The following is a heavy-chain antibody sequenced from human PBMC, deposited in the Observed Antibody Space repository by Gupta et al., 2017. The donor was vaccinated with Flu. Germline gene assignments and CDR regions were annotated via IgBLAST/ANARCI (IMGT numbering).Heavy chain of an antibody. CDR3: ARGMGGYVNGGSDWFAP. CDR2: RYHSGST. D-gene: IGHD6-25*01. V-gene: IGHV4-38-2*01. CDR1: GYSISSGYY. Sequence: QVQLQESGPGLVTPSATLSLTCVVSGYSISSGYYWGWIRQPPGKGLEWIGSRYHSGSTYYNPSLTSRLTITLDASKNQFSLNLTSVTAADTAVYYCARGMGGYVNGGSDWFAPWGPGVLVTVSS. J-gene: IGHJ5*02.